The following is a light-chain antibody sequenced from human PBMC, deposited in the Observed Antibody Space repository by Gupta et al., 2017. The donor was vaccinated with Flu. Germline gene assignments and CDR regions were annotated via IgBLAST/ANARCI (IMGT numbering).Light chain of an antibody. Sequence: IQLTQSPSTLSASVGDRVTITCRASQSISSWLAWYQQKPGRAPKLLIYKASNLESGVPRRFSGSAYVTELTRTLRSVHPDDFATYHCQQSHSVFGQGTKVEIK. CDR3: QQSHSV. CDR2: KAS. J-gene: IGKJ1*01. V-gene: IGKV1-5*03. CDR1: QSISSW.